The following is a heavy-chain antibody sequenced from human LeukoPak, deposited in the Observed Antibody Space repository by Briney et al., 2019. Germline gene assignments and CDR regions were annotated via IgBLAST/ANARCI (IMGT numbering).Heavy chain of an antibody. D-gene: IGHD6-6*01. J-gene: IGHJ4*02. CDR1: GFTFSSYA. Sequence: GGSLRLSCAASGFTFSSYAMSWVRQAPGKGLEWVSSISSSSYIYYADSVKGRFTISRDNAKNSLYLQMNSLRAEDTAVYYCAKLEKSDSRFDYWGQGTLVTVSS. CDR3: AKLEKSDSRFDY. CDR2: ISSSSYI. V-gene: IGHV3-21*01.